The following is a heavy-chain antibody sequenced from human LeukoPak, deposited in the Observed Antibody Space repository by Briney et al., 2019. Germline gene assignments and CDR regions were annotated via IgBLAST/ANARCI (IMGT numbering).Heavy chain of an antibody. CDR3: ARGAWEPGTFDP. D-gene: IGHD1-26*01. CDR1: GGCFRGYY. V-gene: IGHV4-34*01. CDR2: INHSGST. Sequence: SGALALPLAVDGGCFRGYYWRWIREPPGKGVEWIGEINHSGSTNYNPSLKSRVTISIDTSKNQFSLKLSSVTAADTAVYYCARGAWEPGTFDPWGQGTLVTVSS. J-gene: IGHJ5*02.